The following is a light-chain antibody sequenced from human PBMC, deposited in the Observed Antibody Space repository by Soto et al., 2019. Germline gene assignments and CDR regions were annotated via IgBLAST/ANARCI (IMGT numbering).Light chain of an antibody. V-gene: IGKV3-11*01. CDR3: QQRSRWPPTWT. CDR1: QSVSSY. CDR2: DAS. J-gene: IGKJ1*01. Sequence: EIVLTQSPATLSLSPGERATLSCRASQSVSSYLAWYQQKPGQAPRLLIYDASNRATGIPARFSGSGSGTDFTLTISSLEPEDFAVYYCQQRSRWPPTWTFGQASKGDIK.